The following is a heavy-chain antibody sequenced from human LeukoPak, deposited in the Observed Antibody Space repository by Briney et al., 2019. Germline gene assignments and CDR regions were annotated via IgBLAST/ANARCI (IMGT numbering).Heavy chain of an antibody. J-gene: IGHJ4*02. CDR3: ARQRDGYNRPFDY. V-gene: IGHV4-39*01. Sequence: SETLSLTCTVSGGSISSSNYFWAWIRQPPGKGLEWIGSIYYSGSTYYNPSLKSRVTISVDTSKSQFSLKLSCVTAAYTAVYYCARQRDGYNRPFDYWGQGTLVTVSS. CDR1: GGSISSSNYF. D-gene: IGHD5-24*01. CDR2: IYYSGST.